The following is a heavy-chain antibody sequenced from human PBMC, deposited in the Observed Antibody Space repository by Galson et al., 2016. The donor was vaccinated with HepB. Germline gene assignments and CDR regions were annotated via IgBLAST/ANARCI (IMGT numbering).Heavy chain of an antibody. CDR1: GFTFNRYS. CDR2: ITSTSNYI. Sequence: SLRLSCAASGFTFNRYSMTWVRQAPGKGLEWVSSITSTSNYIYYTDSVKGRFTVSRDNAKNSLYLQMNSLRAEDTAVYYCARFQLLDYWGQGILVTVSS. CDR3: ARFQLLDY. V-gene: IGHV3-21*01. J-gene: IGHJ4*02. D-gene: IGHD1-7*01.